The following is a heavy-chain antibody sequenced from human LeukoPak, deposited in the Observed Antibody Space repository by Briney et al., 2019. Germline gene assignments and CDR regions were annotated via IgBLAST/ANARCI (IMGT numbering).Heavy chain of an antibody. D-gene: IGHD6-13*01. CDR3: AREDSAAGTVFDY. V-gene: IGHV1-2*02. J-gene: IGHJ4*02. CDR2: INPNSGGT. CDR1: GYTFTGYY. Sequence: GASVKVSCKASGYTFTGYYMHWVRQAPGQGLEWMGCINPNSGGTNYAQKFQGRVTMTRDTSISTAYMELSRLRSDDTAVYYCAREDSAAGTVFDYWGQGTLVTVSS.